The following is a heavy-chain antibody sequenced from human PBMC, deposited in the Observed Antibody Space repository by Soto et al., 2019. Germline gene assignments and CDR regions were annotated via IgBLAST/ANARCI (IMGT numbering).Heavy chain of an antibody. J-gene: IGHJ6*03. CDR3: TTDPWSGYDYYYYYYMDV. V-gene: IGHV3-15*01. D-gene: IGHD3-3*01. CDR1: GFTFSNAW. Sequence: GGSLRLSCAASGFTFSNAWMSWVRQAPGKGLEWVGRIKSKTDGGTTDYAAPVKGRFTISRDDSKNTLYLQMNSLKTEDTAVYYCTTDPWSGYDYYYYYYMDVWGKGTTVTVSS. CDR2: IKSKTDGGTT.